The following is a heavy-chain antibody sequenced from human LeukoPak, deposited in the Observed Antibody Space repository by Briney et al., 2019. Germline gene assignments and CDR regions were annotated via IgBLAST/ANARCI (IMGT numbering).Heavy chain of an antibody. V-gene: IGHV4-61*01. CDR2: IYYSGST. J-gene: IGHJ4*02. D-gene: IGHD1-26*01. Sequence: PSETLSLTCTVSDYSIRSGYYWGWIRQPPGKGLEWIGYIYYSGSTNYNPSLKSRVTISVDTSKNQFSLKLSSVTAADTAVYYCARVNSGSYSSVDYWGQGTLVTVSS. CDR3: ARVNSGSYSSVDY. CDR1: DYSIRSGYY.